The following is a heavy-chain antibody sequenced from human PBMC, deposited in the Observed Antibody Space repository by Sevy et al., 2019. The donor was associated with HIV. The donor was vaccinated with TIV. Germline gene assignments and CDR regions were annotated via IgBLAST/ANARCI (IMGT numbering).Heavy chain of an antibody. CDR2: TNPSSGST. V-gene: IGHV1-46*01. Sequence: ASVKVSCKASRYRFTSYYMHWVRQAPGQGLEWMGITNPSSGSTTYAQKLKGRVTMTRDTSTNTVYMELSSLRSEDTAVYYCAREGISVSGLTGYFDLWGRGTLVTVSS. J-gene: IGHJ2*01. CDR1: RYRFTSYY. D-gene: IGHD6-19*01. CDR3: AREGISVSGLTGYFDL.